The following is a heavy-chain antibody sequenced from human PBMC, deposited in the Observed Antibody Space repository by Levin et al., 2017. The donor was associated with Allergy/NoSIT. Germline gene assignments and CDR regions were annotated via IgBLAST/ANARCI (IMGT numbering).Heavy chain of an antibody. V-gene: IGHV3-23*01. J-gene: IGHJ6*02. CDR2: ISGSGGST. D-gene: IGHD6-13*01. Sequence: PGESLKISCAASGLTFSSYAMSWVRQAPGKGLEWVSAISGSGGSTYYADSVKGRFTITRDNSKNTLYLQMNSLRAEDTAVYYCAKAQNEEWPYSRSYYYYYGLDVWGQGTTVTVSS. CDR3: AKAQNEEWPYSRSYYYYYGLDV. CDR1: GLTFSSYA.